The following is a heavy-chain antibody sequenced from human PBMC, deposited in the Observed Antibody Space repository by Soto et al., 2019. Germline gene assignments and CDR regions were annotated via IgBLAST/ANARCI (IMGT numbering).Heavy chain of an antibody. CDR1: GGSISSYY. V-gene: IGHV4-4*07. J-gene: IGHJ4*02. CDR2: IYSSGST. Sequence: SETLSLTCTVSGGSISSYYWSWIRQPAGKGLEYIGRIYSSGSTNYNPSLKSRVTMSVDTSKNQFSLKLTSVTAADTAVYFCARVKATLYRHYYFDYWGQGTTVTVSS. D-gene: IGHD5-12*01. CDR3: ARVKATLYRHYYFDY.